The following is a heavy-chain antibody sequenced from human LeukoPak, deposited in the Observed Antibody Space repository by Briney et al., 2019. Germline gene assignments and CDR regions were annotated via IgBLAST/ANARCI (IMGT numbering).Heavy chain of an antibody. J-gene: IGHJ6*03. Sequence: GGSLRLSCAASGFTFSSYEMNWVRQAPGKGLEWVSYISSSGSTIYCADSVKGRFTISRDNAKNSLYLQMNSLRAEDTAVYYCARAGYYYGSGSYFVDYYYYYMDVWGKGTTVTISS. CDR2: ISSSGSTI. V-gene: IGHV3-48*03. D-gene: IGHD3-10*01. CDR3: ARAGYYYGSGSYFVDYYYYYMDV. CDR1: GFTFSSYE.